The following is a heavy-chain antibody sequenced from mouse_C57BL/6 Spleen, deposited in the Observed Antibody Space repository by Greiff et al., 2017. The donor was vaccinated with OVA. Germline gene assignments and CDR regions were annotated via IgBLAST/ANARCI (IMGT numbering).Heavy chain of an antibody. Sequence: EVKLQESGPGLVKPSQSLSLTCSVTGYSITSGYYWNWIRQFPGNKLEWMGYISYDGSNNYNPSLKNRISITRDTSKNQFFLKLNSVTTEDTATYYCARGLGSFAYWGQGTLVTVSA. CDR3: ARGLGSFAY. CDR2: ISYDGSN. CDR1: GYSITSGYY. V-gene: IGHV3-6*01. D-gene: IGHD4-1*01. J-gene: IGHJ3*01.